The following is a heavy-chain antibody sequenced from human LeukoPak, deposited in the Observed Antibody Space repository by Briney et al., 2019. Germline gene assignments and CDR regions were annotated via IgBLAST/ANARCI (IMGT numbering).Heavy chain of an antibody. J-gene: IGHJ4*02. V-gene: IGHV3-30*02. D-gene: IGHD4/OR15-4a*01. CDR1: GFTFSSYG. Sequence: PGGSLRLSCVASGFTFSSYGMHWVRQAPGKGLEWVAFIRYDGSNKYYADSVKGRFTISRDNAKNSLYLQMNSLRAEDTAVYYCARDPHIFYGPKKSAFDYWGQGTLVTVSS. CDR3: ARDPHIFYGPKKSAFDY. CDR2: IRYDGSNK.